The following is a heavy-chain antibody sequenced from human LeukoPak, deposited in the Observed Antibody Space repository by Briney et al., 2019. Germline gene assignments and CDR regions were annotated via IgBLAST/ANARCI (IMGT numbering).Heavy chain of an antibody. V-gene: IGHV3-33*01. D-gene: IGHD1-1*01. CDR1: GFIFSNDA. CDR2: IWSDGSNK. J-gene: IGHJ4*02. CDR3: ARDPAGSGFAFDS. Sequence: GGSLRLSCAASGFIFSNDAMHWVRQAPGKGLEWAAFIWSDGSNKYYADSVKGRFTISRDNSEDTLYLQMNSLRVEDTAVYYCARDPAGSGFAFDSWGQGALVTVSS.